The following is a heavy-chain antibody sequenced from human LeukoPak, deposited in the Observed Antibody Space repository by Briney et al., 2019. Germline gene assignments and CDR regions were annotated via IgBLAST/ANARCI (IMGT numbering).Heavy chain of an antibody. CDR1: GFTFSSYT. J-gene: IGHJ4*02. CDR2: ISRNGGST. Sequence: GGSLRLSCAASGFTFSSYTMHWVRRAPGKGLESVSAISRNGGSTYYANSVKGRFTIPRDSSKNTLYLQMGSLRAEDMAVYYCARGSLWGQGTLVTVSS. CDR3: ARGSL. D-gene: IGHD1-26*01. V-gene: IGHV3-64*01.